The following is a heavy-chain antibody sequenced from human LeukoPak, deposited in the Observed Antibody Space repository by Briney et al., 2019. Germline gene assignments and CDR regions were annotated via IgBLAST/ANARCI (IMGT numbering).Heavy chain of an antibody. Sequence: HPGGSLRLSCAASGFTFSGYGMHWVRQAPGKGLEWVAVIWYDGSNKYYVDSVKGRFTISRDNSKNTLYLQMNSLRAEDTAVYYCARERKRGDYYYYGMDVWGQGTTVTVSS. CDR2: IWYDGSNK. V-gene: IGHV3-33*08. CDR3: ARERKRGDYYYYGMDV. CDR1: GFTFSGYG. D-gene: IGHD1-14*01. J-gene: IGHJ6*02.